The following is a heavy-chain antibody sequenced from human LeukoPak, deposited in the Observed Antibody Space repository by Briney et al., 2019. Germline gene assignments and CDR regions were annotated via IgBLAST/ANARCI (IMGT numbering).Heavy chain of an antibody. CDR2: IHDSRST. V-gene: IGHV4-61*05. D-gene: IGHD3-10*01. CDR3: AGTYYYGSGRYQTDY. J-gene: IGHJ4*02. CDR1: GGSISSSSYY. Sequence: SETLSLTCTVSGGSISSSSYYWGWIRQPPGKGLEWIGDIHDSRSTNYNPSLKSRVTISLDTSKNQSSLKLSSVTAADTAVYYCAGTYYYGSGRYQTDYWGQGTLVTVSS.